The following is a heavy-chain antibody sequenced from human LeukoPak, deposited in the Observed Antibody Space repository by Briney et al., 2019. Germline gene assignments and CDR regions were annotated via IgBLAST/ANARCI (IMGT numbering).Heavy chain of an antibody. D-gene: IGHD3-10*01. CDR1: GGSISRYS. CDR2: IYGSGST. Sequence: SETLSLTCTVSGGSISRYSWSWIRQPAGKGLQWIGRIYGSGSTTYNPSLKSRLTMSVDTSKNQFSLKLSSMTAADTAIYYCARDSGTTGEVKFDPWGQGILVTVSS. J-gene: IGHJ5*02. V-gene: IGHV4-4*07. CDR3: ARDSGTTGEVKFDP.